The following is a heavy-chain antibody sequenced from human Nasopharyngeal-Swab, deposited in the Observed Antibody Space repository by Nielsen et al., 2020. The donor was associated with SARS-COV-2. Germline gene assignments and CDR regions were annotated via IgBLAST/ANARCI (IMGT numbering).Heavy chain of an antibody. CDR1: GGSVSSGSYY. CDR3: ARDHVGYCSGGSCSTGYYYYYYMDV. CDR2: IYYGGST. D-gene: IGHD2-15*01. Sequence: LSCTVSGGSVSSGSYYWSWIRQPPGKGLEWIGYIYYGGSTNYNPPLKSRVTISVDTSKNQFSLKLSSVTAADTAVYYCARDHVGYCSGGSCSTGYYYYYYMDVWGKGTTVTVSS. J-gene: IGHJ6*03. V-gene: IGHV4-61*01.